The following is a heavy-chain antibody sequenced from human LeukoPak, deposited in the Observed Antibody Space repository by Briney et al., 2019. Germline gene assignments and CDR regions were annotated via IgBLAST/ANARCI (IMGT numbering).Heavy chain of an antibody. CDR3: ARSGYSGHAFDI. Sequence: ASVKVSCKASGGTFSSYAISWVRQAPGQGLEWMGRIIPIFGTANYAQKFQGRVTITTDESTSTAYMELSSLRSEDTAVYYCARSGYSGHAFDIWGQGTMVTVSS. J-gene: IGHJ3*02. CDR2: IIPIFGTA. CDR1: GGTFSSYA. V-gene: IGHV1-69*05. D-gene: IGHD3-22*01.